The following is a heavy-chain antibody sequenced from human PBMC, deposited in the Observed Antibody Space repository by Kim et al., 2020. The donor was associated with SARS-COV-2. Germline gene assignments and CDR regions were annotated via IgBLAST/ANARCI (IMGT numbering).Heavy chain of an antibody. V-gene: IGHV5-51*01. CDR3: ARTYYYDRSTYFEIADWYFDL. D-gene: IGHD3-22*01. CDR2: IYPGDSDT. Sequence: GESLKISCKGSGYSFSSYWIGWVRQMPGKGLEWMGIIYPGDSDTRYSPSFQGQVTISADKSISTAYLQWSSLKASDTAMYYCARTYYYDRSTYFEIADWYFDLWGRGTLVTVAS. CDR1: GYSFSSYW. J-gene: IGHJ2*01.